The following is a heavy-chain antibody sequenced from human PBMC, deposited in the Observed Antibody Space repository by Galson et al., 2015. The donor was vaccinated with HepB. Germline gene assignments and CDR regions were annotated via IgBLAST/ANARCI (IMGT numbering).Heavy chain of an antibody. J-gene: IGHJ4*02. CDR3: ARDLTTYYYDNPPNYYFDY. CDR1: GFTVSSNY. CDR2: IYSGGST. V-gene: IGHV3-66*01. Sequence: SRRPSGAASGFTVSSNYMSWVRQAPGKGLEWVSVIYSGGSTYYADSVKGRFTISRDNSKNTLYLQMNSLRAEDTAVYYCARDLTTYYYDNPPNYYFDYWGQGTLVTVSS. D-gene: IGHD3-22*01.